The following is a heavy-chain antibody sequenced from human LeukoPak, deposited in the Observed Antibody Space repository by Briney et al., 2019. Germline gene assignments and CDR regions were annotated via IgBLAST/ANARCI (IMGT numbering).Heavy chain of an antibody. D-gene: IGHD3-16*01. CDR1: GLTFSSYW. CDR3: ARDRGSYSDY. Sequence: GGSLRRSCAASGLTFSSYWMHWVRQAPGKRLVWVSRVNTDGSTPAYADSVKGRFTISGDNAKNTLYLQMNSLRAEDTAVYYCARDRGSYSDYWGQGTLVTVSS. CDR2: VNTDGSTP. V-gene: IGHV3-74*01. J-gene: IGHJ4*02.